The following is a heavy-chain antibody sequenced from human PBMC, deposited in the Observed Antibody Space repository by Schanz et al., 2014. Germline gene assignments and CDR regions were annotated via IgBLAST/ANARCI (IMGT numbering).Heavy chain of an antibody. CDR3: ARAHGNSWYGKGLDY. D-gene: IGHD6-13*01. V-gene: IGHV3-33*01. J-gene: IGHJ4*02. Sequence: QVQMVESGGGVVQPGRSLRLSCAASGFAFSVYGMNWVRQAPGKGPEWVAVIWTVGSPKYYADSVKGRFTISRDNSKNTLYLHMNSLSAGDTAIYFCARAHGNSWYGKGLDYWGQGTLVTVSS. CDR2: IWTVGSPK. CDR1: GFAFSVYG.